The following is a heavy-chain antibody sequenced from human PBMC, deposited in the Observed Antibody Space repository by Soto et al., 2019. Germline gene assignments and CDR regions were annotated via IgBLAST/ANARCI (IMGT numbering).Heavy chain of an antibody. J-gene: IGHJ4*02. V-gene: IGHV3-30*18. Sequence: QVQLVESGGGVVQPGRSLRLSCAASGFTFSSYGMHWVRQAPGKGLEWVAVISYDGSNKYYADSVKGRFTISRDNSKNTLYLQMNSLRAEDTAVYYCAKDPYTGYSSGWYEGYWGQGTLVTVSS. CDR1: GFTFSSYG. CDR3: AKDPYTGYSSGWYEGY. CDR2: ISYDGSNK. D-gene: IGHD6-19*01.